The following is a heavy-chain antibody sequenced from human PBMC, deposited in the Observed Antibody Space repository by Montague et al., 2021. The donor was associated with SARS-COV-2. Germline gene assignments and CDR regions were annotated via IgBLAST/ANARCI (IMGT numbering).Heavy chain of an antibody. V-gene: IGHV4-39*07. Sequence: SETLSLTCTVSGGSISYGGYFWNWIRQPPGKGLEWIGSIYYTGSTYYNPSLKSRVTISVDTSKNQFSLKLSSVTAADTAVYYCARDTRIAMLVVVTRYGLDVWGQGTTVTVSS. CDR2: IYYTGST. CDR1: GGSISYGGYF. J-gene: IGHJ6*02. D-gene: IGHD3-22*01. CDR3: ARDTRIAMLVVVTRYGLDV.